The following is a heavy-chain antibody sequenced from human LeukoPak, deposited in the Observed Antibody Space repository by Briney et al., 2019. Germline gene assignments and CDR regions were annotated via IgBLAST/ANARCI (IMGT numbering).Heavy chain of an antibody. CDR3: ARGRITMVRGVRKLYGMDV. J-gene: IGHJ6*04. V-gene: IGHV4-34*01. CDR1: GGSFSGYY. Sequence: SETLSLTCAVYGGSFSGYYWSWIRQPPGKGLEWIGEINHSGSTNYNPSLKSRGTISVDTSKNQFSLKLSSVTAADTAVYYCARGRITMVRGVRKLYGMDVWGKGTTVTVSS. CDR2: INHSGST. D-gene: IGHD3-10*01.